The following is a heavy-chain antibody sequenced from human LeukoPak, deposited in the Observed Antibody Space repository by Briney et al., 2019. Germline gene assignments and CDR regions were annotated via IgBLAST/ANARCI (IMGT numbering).Heavy chain of an antibody. CDR1: GFTLSNYA. D-gene: IGHD2-15*01. CDR3: AKRPCSGGSCYPEYYFDY. Sequence: GGSLRLSCGASGFTLSNYAMTWVRQAPGEGVGWGSTFSPCVYTYYADSVKGRFTISRDNSKNTLYLQMNSLRAEDTAVYYCAKRPCSGGSCYPEYYFDYWGQGTLVTVSS. J-gene: IGHJ4*02. V-gene: IGHV3-23*01. CDR2: FSPCVYT.